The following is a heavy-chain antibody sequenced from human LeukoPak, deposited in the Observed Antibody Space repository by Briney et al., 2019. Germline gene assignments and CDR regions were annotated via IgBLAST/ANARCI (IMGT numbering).Heavy chain of an antibody. CDR2: IWYDGSNK. V-gene: IGHV3-33*03. Sequence: GGSLRLSCAASGFTFSNYGMQWVRQAPGKGLQWVAVIWYDGSNKYYADSVRGRFTISRDNSRNTLYMQMNSLRVEDTAVYYCAKDPARGQLGIFDYWGQGVLVTVSS. CDR1: GFTFSNYG. J-gene: IGHJ4*02. CDR3: AKDPARGQLGIFDY. D-gene: IGHD6-6*01.